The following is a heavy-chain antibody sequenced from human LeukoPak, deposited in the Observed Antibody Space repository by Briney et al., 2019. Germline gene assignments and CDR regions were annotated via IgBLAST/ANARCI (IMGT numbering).Heavy chain of an antibody. Sequence: SETLSLTCAVYGGSFSGYYWSWIRQPPGKGLEWIGEINHSGSTNYNPSLKSRVTISVDTSKNQFSLKLSSVTAADTAVYYCARASKGLAAADLSDWFDPWGQGTLATVSS. J-gene: IGHJ5*02. V-gene: IGHV4-34*01. CDR3: ARASKGLAAADLSDWFDP. D-gene: IGHD6-13*01. CDR2: INHSGST. CDR1: GGSFSGYY.